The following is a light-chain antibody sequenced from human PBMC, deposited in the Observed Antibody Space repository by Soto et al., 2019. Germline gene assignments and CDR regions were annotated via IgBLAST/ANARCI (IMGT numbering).Light chain of an antibody. Sequence: QSVLTQPPSASGTPGQRVTISCSGSNSNIGRNSVYWYQQFPGMAPKLLIYSDNRRPSGVPERFSGSKSVTSASLAISGLRSEDEAVYFCAVWDDNLNGVFGGGTKLTVL. CDR3: AVWDDNLNGV. CDR2: SDN. V-gene: IGLV1-47*02. J-gene: IGLJ3*02. CDR1: NSNIGRNS.